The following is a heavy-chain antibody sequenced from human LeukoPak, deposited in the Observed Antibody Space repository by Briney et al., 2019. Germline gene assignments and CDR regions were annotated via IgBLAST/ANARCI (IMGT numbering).Heavy chain of an antibody. CDR3: TRDPVTYCGGDC. Sequence: GGSLRLSCAASGFTFSSYSMNWVRQAPGKGLEWVSSISSSSSYIYYADSVKGRFTISRDNAKNSLYLQMNSLRAEDTAVYYCTRDPVTYCGGDCWGQGTLVTVSS. D-gene: IGHD2-21*01. V-gene: IGHV3-21*01. J-gene: IGHJ4*02. CDR2: ISSSSSYI. CDR1: GFTFSSYS.